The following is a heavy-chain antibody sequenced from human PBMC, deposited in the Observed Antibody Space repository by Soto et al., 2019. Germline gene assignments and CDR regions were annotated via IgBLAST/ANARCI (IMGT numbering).Heavy chain of an antibody. V-gene: IGHV1-24*01. J-gene: IGHJ4*02. Sequence: ASVKVSCKVSGYTLTELSMHWVRQAPGKGLEWMGGFDPEDGETIYAQKFQGRVTMTEDTSTDTAYMELSSLRSEDTAVYYCATVGYSASSVRLPFDYWGQGTLVTVSS. CDR1: GYTLTELS. CDR3: ATVGYSASSVRLPFDY. D-gene: IGHD3-22*01. CDR2: FDPEDGET.